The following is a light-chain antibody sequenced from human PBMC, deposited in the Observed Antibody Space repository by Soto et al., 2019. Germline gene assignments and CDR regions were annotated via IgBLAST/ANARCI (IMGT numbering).Light chain of an antibody. V-gene: IGKV1-33*01. Sequence: DIQMTQSPSTLPASVGDRVTITCRASQSISNWLAWYQQKPGTAPKLLIYDASNLETGVPSRFSGSGSGTDFTFTISSLQPEDIATYYCQQYDNLPITFGQGTRLEIK. CDR2: DAS. CDR3: QQYDNLPIT. CDR1: QSISNW. J-gene: IGKJ5*01.